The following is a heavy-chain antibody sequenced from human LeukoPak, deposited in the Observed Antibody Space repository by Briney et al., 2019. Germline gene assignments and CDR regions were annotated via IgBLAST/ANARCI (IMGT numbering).Heavy chain of an antibody. V-gene: IGHV4-39*07. CDR2: VYYSGST. Sequence: SETLSLTCTVSGVSISTTNYYWGWIRQSPGKGLEWFGCVYYSGSTYYNPSLKSRVTISVDTSQNQFSLQLTSVTAADTAVYYCAYSTVTHLSVWGQGTLVTVSS. D-gene: IGHD4-17*01. J-gene: IGHJ4*02. CDR3: AYSTVTHLSV. CDR1: GVSISTTNYY.